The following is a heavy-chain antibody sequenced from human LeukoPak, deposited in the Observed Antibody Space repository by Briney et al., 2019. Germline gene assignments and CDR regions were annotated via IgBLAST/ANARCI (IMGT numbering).Heavy chain of an antibody. CDR3: GRGRYSNLYYYYYYMDV. D-gene: IGHD6-13*01. J-gene: IGHJ6*03. Sequence: SETLSLTCAVSGGSFSAFFWRWIRQPPGKGLEWIGDVGHSGSTNYNPSLKSRVTISVDTSKNQFSLKLSSVTAADTAVYYCGRGRYSNLYYYYYYMDVWGKGTTVTVSS. CDR2: VGHSGST. V-gene: IGHV4-34*01. CDR1: GGSFSAFF.